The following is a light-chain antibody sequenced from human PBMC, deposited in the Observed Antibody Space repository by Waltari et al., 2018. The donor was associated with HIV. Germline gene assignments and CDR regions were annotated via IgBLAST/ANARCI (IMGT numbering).Light chain of an antibody. CDR3: MIWAGGSWV. Sequence: QPVLTQPASLSASPGASASLTFALRRGLRVGATRIYWFQQGPGSPPQYLLRYKSVSDTERVAGVPSRFSGSSIFSANVGLLLISGLQPEDEAAYYCMIWAGGSWVFGGGTQLTVL. V-gene: IGLV5-45*01. J-gene: IGLJ3*02. CDR2: YKSVSDT. CDR1: RGLRVGATR.